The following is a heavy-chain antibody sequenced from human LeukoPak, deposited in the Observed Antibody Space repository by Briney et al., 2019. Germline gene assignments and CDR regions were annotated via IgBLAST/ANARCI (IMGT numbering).Heavy chain of an antibody. J-gene: IGHJ6*03. CDR3: ARGSGIAVAGTEDYYMDV. D-gene: IGHD6-19*01. CDR2: IIPIFGTA. Sequence: SVKVSCKASGGTFSSYAISWVRQAPGQGLEWMGGIIPIFGTANYAQKFQGRVTITADESTSTAYMELSSLRSEDTAVYYCARGSGIAVAGTEDYYMDVWGKGTTVTVSS. V-gene: IGHV1-69*13. CDR1: GGTFSSYA.